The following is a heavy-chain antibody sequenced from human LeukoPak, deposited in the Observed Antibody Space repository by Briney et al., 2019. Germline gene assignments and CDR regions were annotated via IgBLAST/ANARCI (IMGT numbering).Heavy chain of an antibody. V-gene: IGHV4-59*01. CDR1: GGSISSYY. CDR2: IYYRGSN. CDR3: ARVRRRNYDSSGWAYYYYYMDV. J-gene: IGHJ6*03. Sequence: SEILSLTCTVWGGSISSYYWSWIRQPPGKGVEWIGYIYYRGSNNYNPSLKSRVTISVDTSKNQFSLKLSSVTAADTAVYYCARVRRRNYDSSGWAYYYYYMDVWGKGATVTVSS. D-gene: IGHD3-22*01.